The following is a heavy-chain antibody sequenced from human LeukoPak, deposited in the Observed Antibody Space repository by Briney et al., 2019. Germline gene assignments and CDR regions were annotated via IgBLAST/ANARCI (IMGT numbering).Heavy chain of an antibody. V-gene: IGHV4-4*02. D-gene: IGHD6-19*01. J-gene: IGHJ4*02. CDR1: GVSISSSNW. Sequence: PSETLSLTCAGSGVSISSSNWGSWVRQPPGKGLEGIGEISHTGSTNYNPSLKSRVTISLDKSKIQFSLKLNSVTAADTAVYYCARGSSTGWYYFISWGQGTLVTVSS. CDR2: ISHTGST. CDR3: ARGSSTGWYYFIS.